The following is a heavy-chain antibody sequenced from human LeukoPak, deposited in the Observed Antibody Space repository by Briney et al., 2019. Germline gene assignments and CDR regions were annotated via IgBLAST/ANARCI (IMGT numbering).Heavy chain of an antibody. CDR3: ARPPRYCSSTSCYDFDY. J-gene: IGHJ4*02. Sequence: GASVKVSCKASGYTFTGYYMHWVRQAPGQGLEWMGWINPNSGGTNYAQKFQGRVTMTRDTSISTAYMELSRLRFDDTTVYYCARPPRYCSSTSCYDFDYWGQGTLVTVSS. V-gene: IGHV1-2*02. CDR2: INPNSGGT. D-gene: IGHD2-2*01. CDR1: GYTFTGYY.